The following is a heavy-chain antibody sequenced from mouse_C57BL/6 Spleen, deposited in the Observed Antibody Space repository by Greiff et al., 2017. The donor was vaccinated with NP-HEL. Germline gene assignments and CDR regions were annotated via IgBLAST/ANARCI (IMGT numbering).Heavy chain of an antibody. J-gene: IGHJ4*01. CDR3: ARAVVAGDAMDY. D-gene: IGHD1-1*01. V-gene: IGHV1-50*01. CDR1: GYTFTSYW. CDR2: IDPSDSYT. Sequence: QVQLQQPGAELVKPGASVKLSCKASGYTFTSYWMQWVKQRPGQGLEWIGEIDPSDSYTNYNQKFKGKATLTVDTSSSTAYMQLSSLTSEDSAVYYCARAVVAGDAMDYWGQGTSVTVSS.